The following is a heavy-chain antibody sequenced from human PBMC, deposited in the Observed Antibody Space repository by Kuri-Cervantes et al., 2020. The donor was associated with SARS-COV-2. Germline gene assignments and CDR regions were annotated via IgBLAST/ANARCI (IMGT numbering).Heavy chain of an antibody. CDR3: ARVHLKRITIFGVVTPSYGMDV. Sequence: SCTVSGGSISSGDYYWSWIRQPPGKGLEWIGYIYYSGSTYYNPSLKGRVTISVDTSKNQFSLKLSSVTAADTAVYYCARVHLKRITIFGVVTPSYGMDVWGQGTTVTVSS. D-gene: IGHD3-3*01. J-gene: IGHJ6*02. CDR1: GGSISSGDYY. CDR2: IYYSGST. V-gene: IGHV4-30-4*01.